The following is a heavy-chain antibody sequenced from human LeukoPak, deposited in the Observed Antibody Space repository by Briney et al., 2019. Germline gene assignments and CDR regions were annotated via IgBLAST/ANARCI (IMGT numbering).Heavy chain of an antibody. CDR3: ARHPIAAGGAYNWFDP. Sequence: GESLKISCKGSGYGSGYSFTSHWIAWVRQMPGKGLEWMGIIYPRDSNTIYSPSFQGQVTISVDTSINTAYLQWISLKASDTAMYYCARHPIAAGGAYNWFDPWGQGTQVTVSS. D-gene: IGHD6-13*01. CDR1: GYSFTSHW. V-gene: IGHV5-51*01. J-gene: IGHJ5*02. CDR2: IYPRDSNT.